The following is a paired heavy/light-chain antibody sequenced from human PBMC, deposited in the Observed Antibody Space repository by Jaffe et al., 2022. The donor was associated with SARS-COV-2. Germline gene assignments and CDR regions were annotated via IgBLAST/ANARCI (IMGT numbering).Heavy chain of an antibody. CDR1: GYTFSDYA. J-gene: IGHJ4*02. Sequence: QVQFVQSGAELKRPGASVKVSCKVSGYTFSDYALHWVRQAPGQRLEWMGWINTGNGQTKFSQQFQGRVTITRDTSATTAYMELSSLRFEDTAVYYCARGLDSSGYLYYFDFWGQGTLVTVSS. D-gene: IGHD3-22*01. V-gene: IGHV1-3*04. CDR3: ARGLDSSGYLYYFDF. CDR2: INTGNGQT.
Light chain of an antibody. CDR3: QSTDTSGSSPL. V-gene: IGLV3-25*03. CDR1: TLPKQY. Sequence: SYELTQPPSVSVSPGQTARITCSGDTLPKQYTYWYQQKPGQAPVLVIYKDTERPSGIPERFSGSSSGTTVTLTISGVQAEDEADYFCQSTDTSGSSPLFGGGTKLTVL. CDR2: KDT. J-gene: IGLJ2*01.